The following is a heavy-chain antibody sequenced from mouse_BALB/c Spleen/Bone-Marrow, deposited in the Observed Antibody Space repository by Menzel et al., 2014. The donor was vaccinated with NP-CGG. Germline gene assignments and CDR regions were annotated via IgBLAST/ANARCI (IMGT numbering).Heavy chain of an antibody. Sequence: EVKLVESGGDLVKPGGSLKLSCAASGFTFNSYGMSWVRQTPDKRLEWVATISSGGSYTYYPDSVKGRFTISRDNAKNTLYLQMSSLKSEDTAMYYCARPTTVVATGGSFDYWGQGTTLTVSS. CDR1: GFTFNSYG. J-gene: IGHJ2*01. V-gene: IGHV5-6*02. CDR2: ISSGGSYT. D-gene: IGHD1-1*01. CDR3: ARPTTVVATGGSFDY.